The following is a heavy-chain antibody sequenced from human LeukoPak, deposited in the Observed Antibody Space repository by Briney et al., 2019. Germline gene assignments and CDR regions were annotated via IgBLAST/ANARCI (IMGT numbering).Heavy chain of an antibody. CDR2: IYHSGST. D-gene: IGHD6-6*01. CDR1: GGSISSGGYS. J-gene: IGHJ3*02. Sequence: SETLSLTCAVSGGSISSGGYSWSWIRQPPGKGLEWIGYIYHSGSTYYNPSLKSRVTISVDRSKNQFSLKLSSVTAADTVVYYCARTSIAARRANAFDIWGQGTMVTVSS. CDR3: ARTSIAARRANAFDI. V-gene: IGHV4-30-2*01.